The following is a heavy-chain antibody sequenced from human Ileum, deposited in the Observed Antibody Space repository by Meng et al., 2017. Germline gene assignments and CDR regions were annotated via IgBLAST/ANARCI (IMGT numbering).Heavy chain of an antibody. V-gene: IGHV2-5*02. Sequence: QITLKEACRTLVKPTQTLTLTCTFSGFSLSTSGVRVGWIRQPPGKALEWLALIYWDDDKRYSPSLKSRLTITKDTSKNQVVLTMTNMDPVDTATYYCAHRGEQHDYWGQGTLVTVSS. CDR2: IYWDDDK. CDR3: AHRGEQHDY. CDR1: GFSLSTSGVR. J-gene: IGHJ4*02. D-gene: IGHD6-13*01.